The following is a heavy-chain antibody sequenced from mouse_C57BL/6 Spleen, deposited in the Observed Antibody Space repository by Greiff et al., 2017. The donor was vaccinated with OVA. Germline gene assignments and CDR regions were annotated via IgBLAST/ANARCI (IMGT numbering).Heavy chain of an antibody. V-gene: IGHV1-85*01. J-gene: IGHJ3*01. Sequence: QVHVKQSGPELVKPGASVKLSCKASGYTFTSYDINWVKQRPGQGLEWIGWIYPRDGSTKYNEKFKGKATLTVDTSSSTAYMELHSLTSEDSAVYFCARSAYYYGSSPWFAYWGQGTLVTVSA. CDR2: IYPRDGST. CDR1: GYTFTSYD. D-gene: IGHD1-1*01. CDR3: ARSAYYYGSSPWFAY.